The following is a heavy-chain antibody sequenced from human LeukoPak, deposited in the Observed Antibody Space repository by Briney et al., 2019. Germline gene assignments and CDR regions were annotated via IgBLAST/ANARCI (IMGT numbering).Heavy chain of an antibody. V-gene: IGHV5-51*01. CDR1: GYSFTSCW. Sequence: GESLKISCRGAGYSFTSCWIGWVRQMPGKGLEWMGIIYPGDSDTRYSPSFQGQVTISADKSISTAYLQWSSLKASDTAMYYCASSLNYYDSSPPYYYFDYWGQGTLVTVSS. CDR3: ASSLNYYDSSPPYYYFDY. J-gene: IGHJ4*02. CDR2: IYPGDSDT. D-gene: IGHD3-22*01.